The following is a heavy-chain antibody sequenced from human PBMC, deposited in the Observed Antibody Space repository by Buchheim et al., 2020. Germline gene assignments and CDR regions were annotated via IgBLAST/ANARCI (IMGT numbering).Heavy chain of an antibody. V-gene: IGHV1-46*01. Sequence: QVQLVQSGAEVKKPGASVKVSCKASGYTFTTYYILWVRQAPGQGLEWMGFINPSGGSTSYAQMFQGRVTMTRDTSTRTVYMELISLRSEDTAVYYCARNSGSGFDYWGQGTL. D-gene: IGHD1-26*01. J-gene: IGHJ4*02. CDR3: ARNSGSGFDY. CDR1: GYTFTTYY. CDR2: INPSGGST.